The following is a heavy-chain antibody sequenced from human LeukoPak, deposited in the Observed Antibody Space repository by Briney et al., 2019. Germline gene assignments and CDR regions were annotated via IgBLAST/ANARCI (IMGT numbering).Heavy chain of an antibody. J-gene: IGHJ3*02. Sequence: SETLSLTCTVSGGSISSGGYSWSWIRQHPGKGLEWIGYIYYSGSTYYNPSLKGRVTISVDTSKNQFSLKLSSVTAADTAVYYCARDGTALPIGDAFDIWGQGTMVTVSS. CDR3: ARDGTALPIGDAFDI. D-gene: IGHD1-1*01. CDR2: IYYSGST. CDR1: GGSISSGGYS. V-gene: IGHV4-31*03.